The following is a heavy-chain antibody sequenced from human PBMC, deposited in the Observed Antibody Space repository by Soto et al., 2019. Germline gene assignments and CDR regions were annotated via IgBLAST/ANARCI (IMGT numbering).Heavy chain of an antibody. Sequence: QVQLVQSGAEVKKPGSSVKVSCKASGGTFSSYAISWVRQAPGQGLEWMGGIIPIFGTANYAQKFQGRVTITADDSTSTADMELGSLRSEDTAVYYCARAHIGSGSSYYYGMDGWGQGTTVTVSS. CDR1: GGTFSSYA. V-gene: IGHV1-69*12. D-gene: IGHD3-10*01. J-gene: IGHJ6*02. CDR2: IIPIFGTA. CDR3: ARAHIGSGSSYYYGMDG.